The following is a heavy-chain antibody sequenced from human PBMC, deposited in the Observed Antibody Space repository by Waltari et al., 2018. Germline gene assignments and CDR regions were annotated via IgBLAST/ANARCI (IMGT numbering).Heavy chain of an antibody. Sequence: QEKLVESGGGVVQSGRSLKLSCEASGFSFTNYGMHWVRQAPGKGLEWLEIIWYDGSKKYYADSVKGRFDISRDNSRNTLYLQMDSLRAEDTAVYFCARDQYGESFYYAMNVWGQGTAVTVSS. J-gene: IGHJ6*02. CDR2: IWYDGSKK. D-gene: IGHD1-26*01. CDR1: GFSFTNYG. V-gene: IGHV3-33*01. CDR3: ARDQYGESFYYAMNV.